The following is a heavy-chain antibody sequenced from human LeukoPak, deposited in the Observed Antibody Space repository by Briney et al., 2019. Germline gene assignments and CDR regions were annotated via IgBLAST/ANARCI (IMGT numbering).Heavy chain of an antibody. CDR3: AKEGDGYNGAFDI. J-gene: IGHJ3*02. CDR2: IIPILDIS. V-gene: IGHV1-69*04. CDR1: GCTFSSYV. Sequence: SVKVSCKASGCTFSSYVITWVRQAPGQGLEWMGRIIPILDISNYARKFQGRVTISADKSTSTAYMEVSSLRSEDTAVYYCAKEGDGYNGAFDIWGQGTMVTVSS. D-gene: IGHD5-24*01.